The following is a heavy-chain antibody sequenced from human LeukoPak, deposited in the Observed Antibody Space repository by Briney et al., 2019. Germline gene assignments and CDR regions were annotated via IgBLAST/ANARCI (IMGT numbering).Heavy chain of an antibody. D-gene: IGHD1-26*01. V-gene: IGHV4-61*01. CDR3: ARSLGGATIDY. Sequence: SETLSLTCTVSGGSVSSGSYYWIWIRQPPGKGLEWIGYIYYSGSTNYNPSLKSRVTISVDTSKNQFSLKLSSVTAADTAVYYCARSLGGATIDYWGQGTLVTVSS. CDR2: IYYSGST. CDR1: GGSVSSGSYY. J-gene: IGHJ4*02.